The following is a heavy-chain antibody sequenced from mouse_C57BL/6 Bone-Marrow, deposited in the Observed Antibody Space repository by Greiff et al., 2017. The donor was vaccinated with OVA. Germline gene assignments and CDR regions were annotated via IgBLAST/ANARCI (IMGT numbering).Heavy chain of an antibody. CDR2: ISNGGGST. V-gene: IGHV5-12*01. Sequence: VQLVESGGGLVQPGGSLKLSCAASGFTFSDYYMYWVRQTPEKRLEWVAYISNGGGSTYYPDTVKGRFTISRDNAKNTLYLQMSRLKSEDTAMYYCARLYYYGSIPWYFDVWGTGTTVTVSS. CDR3: ARLYYYGSIPWYFDV. J-gene: IGHJ1*03. D-gene: IGHD1-1*01. CDR1: GFTFSDYY.